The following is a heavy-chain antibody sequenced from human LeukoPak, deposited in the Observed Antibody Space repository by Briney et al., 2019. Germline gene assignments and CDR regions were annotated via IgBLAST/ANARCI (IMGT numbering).Heavy chain of an antibody. CDR2: IKQDGNEK. CDR3: ARTRYCSGGSCYRVDY. D-gene: IGHD2-15*01. CDR1: GFTFSSYW. J-gene: IGHJ4*02. V-gene: IGHV3-7*01. Sequence: GGSLTLSCAASGFTFSSYWMSWDRQAPGKGLEWVANIKQDGNEKYYVDSVKGRFTISRDNAKNSLYLQMNSLRAEDTAVYYCARTRYCSGGSCYRVDYWGQGALVTVSS.